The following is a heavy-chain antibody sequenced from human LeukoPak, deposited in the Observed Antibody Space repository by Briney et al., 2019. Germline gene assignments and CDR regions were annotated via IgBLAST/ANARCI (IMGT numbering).Heavy chain of an antibody. Sequence: GGSLRLSCAASGFTFSTYWMHWVRQTPGKGLVWVSHINTDGGSTSYADSVKGRFTISRDNAKNTLYLQMNSLRAEGTAVYYCASQLRWDFDYWGQGTLVTVSS. V-gene: IGHV3-74*01. CDR3: ASQLRWDFDY. D-gene: IGHD4-23*01. J-gene: IGHJ4*02. CDR1: GFTFSTYW. CDR2: INTDGGST.